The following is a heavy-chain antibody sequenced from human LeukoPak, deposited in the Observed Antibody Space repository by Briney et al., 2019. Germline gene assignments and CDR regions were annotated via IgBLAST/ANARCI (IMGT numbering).Heavy chain of an antibody. J-gene: IGHJ5*02. V-gene: IGHV4-30-4*01. CDR2: IYYSGST. CDR3: ASGGSLWSWFDP. Sequence: SETLSRTCTVSGGSISSGDYYWSWIRQPPGKGLEWIGYIYYSGSTCYNPSLKSRVTISVDTSKNQFSLKLSSVTAADTAVYYCASGGSLWSWFDPWGQGTLVTVSS. D-gene: IGHD3-10*01. CDR1: GGSISSGDYY.